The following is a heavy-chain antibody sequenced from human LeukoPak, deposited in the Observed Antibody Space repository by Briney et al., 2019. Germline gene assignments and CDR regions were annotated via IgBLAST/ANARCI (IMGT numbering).Heavy chain of an antibody. D-gene: IGHD3-3*01. CDR2: ISNSDDAT. Sequence: GGSLRLSCAASGFTLSSYAMNWVRQAPGKGLEWVSAISNSDDATYYADSVKGRFTISRDKSKNTLNLQMNSLRAEDTAVYYCARDGGVTVPYDYWGQGTLVTVSS. CDR3: ARDGGVTVPYDY. CDR1: GFTLSSYA. J-gene: IGHJ4*02. V-gene: IGHV3-23*01.